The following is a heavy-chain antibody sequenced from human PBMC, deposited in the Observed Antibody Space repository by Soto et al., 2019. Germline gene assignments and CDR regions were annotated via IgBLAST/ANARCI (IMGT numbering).Heavy chain of an antibody. CDR2: IYPGYSDT. CDR1: GYSFTSYW. CDR3: ARHSPEVAVSDY. Sequence: PGESLKISCKGSGYSFTSYWSGWVRQMPGKGLEWMGIIYPGYSDTRYSPSFPGQVTNSADKSISTAYLQWSSLKASDTAMYYCARHSPEVAVSDYWGQGTLVTVSS. J-gene: IGHJ4*02. V-gene: IGHV5-51*01. D-gene: IGHD6-19*01.